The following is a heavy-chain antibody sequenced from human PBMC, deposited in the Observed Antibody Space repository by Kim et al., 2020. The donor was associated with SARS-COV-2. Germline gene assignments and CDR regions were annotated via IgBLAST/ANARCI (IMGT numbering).Heavy chain of an antibody. Sequence: LKGRVTISVDTSKNQFSLWLSSVTAADTAVYYCARRYCSSTSCPYYFDYWGQGTLVTVSS. CDR3: ARRYCSSTSCPYYFDY. D-gene: IGHD2-2*01. J-gene: IGHJ4*02. V-gene: IGHV4-39*01.